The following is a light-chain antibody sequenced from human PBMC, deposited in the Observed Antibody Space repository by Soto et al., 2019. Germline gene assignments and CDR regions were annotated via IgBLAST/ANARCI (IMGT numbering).Light chain of an antibody. V-gene: IGKV3-20*01. CDR1: QSVSNKY. Sequence: EVVLTQSPGTLSLSPGETATLSCRASQSVSNKYLAWYQQTPGQAPRLLIFGSSDRATGIPDRFSGSGSGTNFILTIGILETVDFAVYYCQQYGSSPPYTFGQGTKLEIK. CDR2: GSS. J-gene: IGKJ2*01. CDR3: QQYGSSPPYT.